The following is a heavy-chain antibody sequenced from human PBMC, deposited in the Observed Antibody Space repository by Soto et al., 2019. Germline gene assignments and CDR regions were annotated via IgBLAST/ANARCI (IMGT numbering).Heavy chain of an antibody. CDR3: ARDGTAAMVVYYYMDV. D-gene: IGHD5-18*01. CDR1: GYTFTSYA. V-gene: IGHV1-3*01. CDR2: INAYNGNT. J-gene: IGHJ6*03. Sequence: ASVKVSCKASGYTFTSYAMHWVLQAPAQRLEWMGWINAYNGNTKYAQKFQGRVTMTTDTSTSTAYMELRSLRPDDTAVYYCARDGTAAMVVYYYMDVWGKGTTVTVSS.